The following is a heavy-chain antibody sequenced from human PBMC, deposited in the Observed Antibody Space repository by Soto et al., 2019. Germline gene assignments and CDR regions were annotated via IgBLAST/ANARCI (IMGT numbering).Heavy chain of an antibody. J-gene: IGHJ3*01. CDR2: IGGRGNSA. D-gene: IGHD5-12*01. CDR1: GFIFTNYA. V-gene: IGHV3-23*01. Sequence: GGSLRLSCAASGFIFTNYAMNWFRQAPGEGLEGVSVIGGRGNSAYYADSGQGRFTISRDNSKNTLSLQMSSLTADDTAIYYCVREGRGSFDFWGRGTMVTVSS. CDR3: VREGRGSFDF.